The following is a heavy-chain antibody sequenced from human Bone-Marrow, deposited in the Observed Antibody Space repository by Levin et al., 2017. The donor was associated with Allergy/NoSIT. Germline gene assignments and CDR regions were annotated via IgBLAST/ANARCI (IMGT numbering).Heavy chain of an antibody. CDR3: ARSGIAVRVGGDY. Sequence: HSQTLSLTCAVSGGSISSSNWWSWVRQPPGKGLEWIGEIYHSGSTNYNPSLKSRVTISVDKSKNQFSLKLSSVTAADTAVYYCARSGIAVRVGGDYWGQGTLVTVSS. J-gene: IGHJ4*02. D-gene: IGHD6-6*01. CDR2: IYHSGST. V-gene: IGHV4-4*02. CDR1: GGSISSSNW.